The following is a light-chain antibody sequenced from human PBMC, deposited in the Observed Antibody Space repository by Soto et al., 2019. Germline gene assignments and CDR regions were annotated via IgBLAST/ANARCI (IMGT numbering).Light chain of an antibody. CDR2: SAS. CDR3: QQDHNWPPLN. J-gene: IGKJ4*01. Sequence: EIVMTQSPAFLSVSPGERVILACMASQSVFSNLAWYQQKPGQAPRLLIYSASASVTGSPARFSGSGSVTEFTLTISSLQSEDVAVYYCQQDHNWPPLNFGVGTKVEIK. CDR1: QSVFSN. V-gene: IGKV3-15*01.